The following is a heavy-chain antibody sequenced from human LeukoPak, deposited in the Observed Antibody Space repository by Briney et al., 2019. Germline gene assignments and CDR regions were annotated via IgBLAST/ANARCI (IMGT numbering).Heavy chain of an antibody. CDR3: ARAMDV. Sequence: PGGSLRLSCAASGFIFSSYWMYWVRQAPGKGLEWVANIKQDGSEKYYVDSVKGRFTISRDNAKNSLYLQMNSLRAEDTAVYYCARAMDVWGQGTTVTVSS. V-gene: IGHV3-7*03. CDR1: GFIFSSYW. CDR2: IKQDGSEK. J-gene: IGHJ6*02.